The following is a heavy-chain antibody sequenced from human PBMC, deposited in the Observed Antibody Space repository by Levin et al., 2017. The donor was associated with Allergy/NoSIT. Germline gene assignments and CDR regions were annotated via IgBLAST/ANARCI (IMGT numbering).Heavy chain of an antibody. V-gene: IGHV4-34*01. Sequence: PSETLSLTCAVYGGSFSGYYWSWNRQPPGKGLEWIGEINHSGSTNYNPSPKSRVTISVDTSKNQFSLKLSSVTAADTAVYYCATGADKYWSSTSCYRRDYYYGMDVWGQGTTVTVSS. CDR3: ATGADKYWSSTSCYRRDYYYGMDV. D-gene: IGHD2-2*01. J-gene: IGHJ6*02. CDR2: INHSGST. CDR1: GGSFSGYY.